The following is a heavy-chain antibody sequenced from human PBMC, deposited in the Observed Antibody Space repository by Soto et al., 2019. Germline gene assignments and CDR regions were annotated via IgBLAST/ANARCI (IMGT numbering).Heavy chain of an antibody. V-gene: IGHV3-15*01. CDR3: TTAENYYDSSSFDY. J-gene: IGHJ4*02. Sequence: GSLRLSCVASGFTFNNAWMNWVRQAPGKGLEWVGRIKSKTDGGTTDYAALVKGRFTISRDDSKTTLYLQMNGLKTEDTAVYYCTTAENYYDSSSFDYWGQGTLVTV. CDR2: IKSKTDGGTT. CDR1: GFTFNNAW. D-gene: IGHD3-22*01.